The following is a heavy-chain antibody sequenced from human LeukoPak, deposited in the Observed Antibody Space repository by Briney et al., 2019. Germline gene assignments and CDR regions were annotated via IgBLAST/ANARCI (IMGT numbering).Heavy chain of an antibody. CDR3: ARGLPHTYYLGI. CDR1: GGSISSSSYY. V-gene: IGHV4-39*01. CDR2: IYYSGST. D-gene: IGHD3-10*01. J-gene: IGHJ3*02. Sequence: SETLSLTCTVSGGSISSSSYYWGWIRQPPGKGLEWIGSIYYSGSTYYNPSLKSRVTISVDTSKNQFSLKLSSVTAADTAVYYCARGLPHTYYLGIWGQGTMVTVSS.